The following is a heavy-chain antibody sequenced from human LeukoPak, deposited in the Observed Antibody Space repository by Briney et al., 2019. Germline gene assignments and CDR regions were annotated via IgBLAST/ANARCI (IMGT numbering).Heavy chain of an antibody. CDR2: INHSGST. CDR3: ARGLLWDYGDYFDY. CDR1: GGSFSGYY. V-gene: IGHV4-34*01. J-gene: IGHJ4*02. D-gene: IGHD4-17*01. Sequence: SETLSLTCAVYGGSFSGYYWSWIRQPPGKGLEWIGEINHSGSTNYNPSLKSRVTISVDTSKNQFSLKLSSVTAADTAVYYCARGLLWDYGDYFDYWGQGTLVTVSS.